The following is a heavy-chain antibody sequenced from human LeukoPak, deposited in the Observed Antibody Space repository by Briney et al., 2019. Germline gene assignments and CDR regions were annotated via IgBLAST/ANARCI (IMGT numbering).Heavy chain of an antibody. D-gene: IGHD4-17*01. CDR1: GFIAGYNY. J-gene: IGHJ4*02. V-gene: IGHV3-53*01. CDR2: IYRGDT. CDR3: ARTVTPDY. Sequence: PGGSLRLSCEVSGFIAGYNYMSWVRQAPGKGLEWVSVIYRGDTYYADSVKGRFTISRDDSKNTVFLQMNSLRAEDTAVYYCARTVTPDYWGQGTLVTVSS.